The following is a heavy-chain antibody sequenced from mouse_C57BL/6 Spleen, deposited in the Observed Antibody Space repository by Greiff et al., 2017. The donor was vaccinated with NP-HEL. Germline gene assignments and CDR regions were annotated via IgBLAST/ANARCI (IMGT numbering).Heavy chain of an antibody. CDR2: IYPRSGNT. D-gene: IGHD1-1*01. CDR3: ARCYGSSYEGYFDV. J-gene: IGHJ1*03. CDR1: GYTFTSYG. Sequence: VQLQQSGAELARPGASVKLSCKASGYTFTSYGISWVKQRTGQGLEWIGEIYPRSGNTYYNEKFKGKATLTADKSYSTAYMELLSLTSEDSAVYFCARCYGSSYEGYFDVWGTGTTVTVSS. V-gene: IGHV1-81*01.